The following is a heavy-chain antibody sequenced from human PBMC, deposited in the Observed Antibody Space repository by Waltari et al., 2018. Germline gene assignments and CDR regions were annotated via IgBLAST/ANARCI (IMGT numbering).Heavy chain of an antibody. V-gene: IGHV3-21*01. CDR2: ISRSSSYI. J-gene: IGHJ3*02. CDR3: ARDDYGAPLAFDI. D-gene: IGHD4-17*01. Sequence: EVQLVESGGGLVKPGGSLRLSCAASGFTFSSYSMNWVRQAPGKGREWVSSISRSSSYIYYADSGKGRFTISRDNAKNSLYLQMNSLRAEDTAVYYCARDDYGAPLAFDIWGQGTMVTVSS. CDR1: GFTFSSYS.